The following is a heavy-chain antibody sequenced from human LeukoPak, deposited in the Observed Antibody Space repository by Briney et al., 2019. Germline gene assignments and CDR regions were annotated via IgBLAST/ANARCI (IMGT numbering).Heavy chain of an antibody. D-gene: IGHD4-11*01. V-gene: IGHV3-7*03. CDR1: GFTFSSYW. Sequence: PGGSLRLSCAASGFTFSSYWMSWVRQAPGKGLEWVANIKQDGSEKYYVDSVKGRFTISRDNAKNSLYLQMNSLRAEDTAVYYCAKAGDYSNYVFDYWGQGTLVTVSS. CDR2: IKQDGSEK. CDR3: AKAGDYSNYVFDY. J-gene: IGHJ4*02.